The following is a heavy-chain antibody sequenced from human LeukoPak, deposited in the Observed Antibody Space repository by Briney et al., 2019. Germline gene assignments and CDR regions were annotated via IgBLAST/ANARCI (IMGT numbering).Heavy chain of an antibody. CDR1: GFTFSSYW. J-gene: IGHJ4*02. D-gene: IGHD3-10*01. CDR3: ASATEVWFGEIWPPDY. Sequence: PGGSLRLSCAASGFTFSSYWMHCVRQAPGKGLVWVSRINSDGSSTGYADSVKGRFTISRDNAKNTLYLQMNSLRAEDTAVYYCASATEVWFGEIWPPDYWGQGTLLTVSS. CDR2: INSDGSST. V-gene: IGHV3-74*01.